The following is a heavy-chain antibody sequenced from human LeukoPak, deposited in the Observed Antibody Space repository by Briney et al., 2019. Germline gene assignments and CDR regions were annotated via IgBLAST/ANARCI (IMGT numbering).Heavy chain of an antibody. V-gene: IGHV4-59*08. CDR3: ARSTFSSNWNL. CDR1: GGSITDYY. Sequence: PAETLSLTCTVPGGSITDYYWSWIRHSSGKGLEWIGYMYYSGSAYYSPSLKTRVTISVDTSKNQFSLKLTSVTAADTAVYYCARSTFSSNWNLWGQGTLVTVSS. CDR2: MYYSGSA. D-gene: IGHD6-13*01. J-gene: IGHJ4*02.